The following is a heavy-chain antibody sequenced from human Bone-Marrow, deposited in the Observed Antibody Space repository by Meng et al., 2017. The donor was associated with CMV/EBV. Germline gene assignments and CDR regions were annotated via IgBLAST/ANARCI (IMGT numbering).Heavy chain of an antibody. CDR3: ARINWLLYAFDY. CDR2: IWYDGSNK. Sequence: GESLKISCAASGFTFSSYGMHWVRQAPGKGLEWVAVIWYDGSNKYYADSVKGRFTISRDNSKNTLYLQMNSLRAEDTAVYYCARINWLLYAFDYWGQGTLVTVSS. V-gene: IGHV3-33*01. J-gene: IGHJ4*02. D-gene: IGHD3-9*01. CDR1: GFTFSSYG.